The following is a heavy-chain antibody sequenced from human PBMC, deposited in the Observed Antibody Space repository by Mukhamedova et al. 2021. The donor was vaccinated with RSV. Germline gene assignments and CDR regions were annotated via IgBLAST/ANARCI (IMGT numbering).Heavy chain of an antibody. Sequence: IGEINYSGRTNYNSSLKRRVTISVDTSKNQFSLKLNSVTAADTAVYYCAKQIPYCTSTSCHPDAFDIWCQGTMVTVSS. D-gene: IGHD2-2*01. CDR2: INYSGRT. CDR3: AKQIPYCTSTSCHPDAFDI. V-gene: IGHV4-34*01. J-gene: IGHJ3*02.